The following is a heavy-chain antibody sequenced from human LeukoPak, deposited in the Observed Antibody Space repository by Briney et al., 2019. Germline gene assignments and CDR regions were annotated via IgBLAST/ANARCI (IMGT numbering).Heavy chain of an antibody. D-gene: IGHD3-9*01. V-gene: IGHV1-2*02. Sequence: ASVKVSCKASGYTFTGYYMHWVRQAPGQGLEWMGWINPNSGGTNYAQKFQGRVTMTRDTSISTAYMELSRLRSDDTAVYYCARGLHYDILTVYYYYGMDVRGQGTAVTVSS. CDR3: ARGLHYDILTVYYYYGMDV. CDR2: INPNSGGT. CDR1: GYTFTGYY. J-gene: IGHJ6*02.